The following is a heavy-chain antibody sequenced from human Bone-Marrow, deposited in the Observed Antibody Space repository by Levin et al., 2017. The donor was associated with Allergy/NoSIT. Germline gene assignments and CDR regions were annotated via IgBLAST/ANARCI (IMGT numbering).Heavy chain of an antibody. J-gene: IGHJ4*02. Sequence: GESLKISCAASGFTFSSYSMNWVRQAPGKGLEWVSSISSSSSYIYYADSVKGRFTISRDNAKNSLYLQMNSLRAEDTAVYYCARDGGIAAAGRSFFDYWGQGTLVTVSS. CDR3: ARDGGIAAAGRSFFDY. V-gene: IGHV3-21*01. CDR2: ISSSSSYI. D-gene: IGHD6-13*01. CDR1: GFTFSSYS.